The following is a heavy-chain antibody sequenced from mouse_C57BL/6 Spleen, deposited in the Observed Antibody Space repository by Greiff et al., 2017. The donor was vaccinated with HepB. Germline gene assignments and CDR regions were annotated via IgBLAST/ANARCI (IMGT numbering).Heavy chain of an antibody. Sequence: EVQLQQSGPELVKPGASVKISCKASGYTFTDYYMNWVKQSHGKSLEWIGDINPNNGGTSYNQKFKGKATLTVDKSSSTAYLELRSLTSEDSAVYYCASDDSNWSYAMDYWGQGTSVTVSS. V-gene: IGHV1-26*01. CDR3: ASDDSNWSYAMDY. J-gene: IGHJ4*01. CDR2: INPNNGGT. CDR1: GYTFTDYY. D-gene: IGHD4-1*01.